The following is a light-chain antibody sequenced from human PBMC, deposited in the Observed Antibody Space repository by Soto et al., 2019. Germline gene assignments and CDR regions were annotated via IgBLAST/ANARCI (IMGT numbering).Light chain of an antibody. Sequence: EIVLTQSPGTLSLSPGERATLSCRASQSVSSINLAWYQQKPGQAPRHLIYGASSRATGIPDRFSGSGSGTDFTLTISRLEPEDFAVYYCQQYGSSPFTFGPGTKVDIK. CDR2: GAS. V-gene: IGKV3-20*01. CDR3: QQYGSSPFT. J-gene: IGKJ3*01. CDR1: QSVSSIN.